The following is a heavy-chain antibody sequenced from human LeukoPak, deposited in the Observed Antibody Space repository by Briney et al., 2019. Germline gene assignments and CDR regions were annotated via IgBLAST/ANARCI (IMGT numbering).Heavy chain of an antibody. CDR2: IRSKAYGETA. CDR1: GFTFGDYA. J-gene: IGHJ4*02. Sequence: KTGGSLRLSCTASGFTFGDYAMSWIRQAPGKGLEWVGFIRSKAYGETADYAASVKGRFTISRDNTKNSLYLQMNSLRVEDTAVFYCARDQYDTWSRRGNFDSWGQGTLVIVSS. D-gene: IGHD3-3*01. CDR3: ARDQYDTWSRRGNFDS. V-gene: IGHV3-49*05.